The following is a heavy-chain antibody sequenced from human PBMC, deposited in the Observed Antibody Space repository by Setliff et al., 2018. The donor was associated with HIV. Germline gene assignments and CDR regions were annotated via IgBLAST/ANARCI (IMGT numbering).Heavy chain of an antibody. CDR3: ARGIYSYGYLFGY. J-gene: IGHJ4*02. V-gene: IGHV4-61*02. CDR1: GGSISSGSYY. Sequence: PSETLSLTCTVSGGSISSGSYYWSWIRQPAGKGLEWIGRIYTSGSTNYNPSLKSRVSISVDTSKNQFSLKLSSVTAADTAVHYCARGIYSYGYLFGYWGQGTLVTVSS. CDR2: IYTSGST. D-gene: IGHD5-18*01.